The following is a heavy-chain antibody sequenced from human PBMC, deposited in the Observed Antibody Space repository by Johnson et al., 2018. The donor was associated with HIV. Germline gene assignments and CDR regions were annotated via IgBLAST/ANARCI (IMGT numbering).Heavy chain of an antibody. CDR2: IKQDGSEK. V-gene: IGHV3-7*01. J-gene: IGHJ3*02. Sequence: VQLVESGGGVLRRGGSLRLSCAASGFTFSSYWMSWVRQAPGKGLEWVANIKQDGSEKYYVDSVKGRFTISRDNAKNSLYLQMNSLRAEDTAVYYCARDPIRGYGDYEDDAFDIWGQGTMVTVSS. D-gene: IGHD4-17*01. CDR1: GFTFSSYW. CDR3: ARDPIRGYGDYEDDAFDI.